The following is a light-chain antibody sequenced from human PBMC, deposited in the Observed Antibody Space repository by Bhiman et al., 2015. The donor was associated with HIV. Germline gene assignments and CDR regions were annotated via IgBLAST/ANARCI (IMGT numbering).Light chain of an antibody. J-gene: IGLJ2*01. CDR1: SSNIGAGYE. V-gene: IGLV1-40*01. Sequence: QSVLTQPPSVSGAPGQRVTISCTGSSSNIGAGYEVHWYQQLPGAAPKLLIYGNNNRPSGVPDRFSGSKSGTAASLAISGLQAEDEAEYYCASWDDSLSGVVFGGGTKLTVL. CDR2: GNN. CDR3: ASWDDSLSGVV.